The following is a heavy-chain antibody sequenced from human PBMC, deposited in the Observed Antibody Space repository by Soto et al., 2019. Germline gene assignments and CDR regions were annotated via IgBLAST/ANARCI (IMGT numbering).Heavy chain of an antibody. CDR1: EFTFDDYA. CDR2: IRSKAHGGTT. CDR3: TRGLRGGSYFDY. J-gene: IGHJ4*02. Sequence: EVQLVESGGDLVQPGRSLRLSCTASEFTFDDYAMLWVRQAPGKGRGWVSFIRSKAHGGTTEYAASVKGRFTISRDDSKSIAFLQMHSPQTEDTAMYYCTRGLRGGSYFDYWGQGTLVTVSS. V-gene: IGHV3-49*04.